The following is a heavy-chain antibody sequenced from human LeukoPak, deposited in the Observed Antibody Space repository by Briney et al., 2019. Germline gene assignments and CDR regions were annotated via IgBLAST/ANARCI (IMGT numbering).Heavy chain of an antibody. J-gene: IGHJ4*02. V-gene: IGHV4-61*01. Sequence: SETLSLTCTVSGASVNSHSYYWSWLRQPPGQGLEWMGYLYYSGSTNYNPSLTSRLTISVDTSKNQFSLKLNSVTAADTAVYYCARMEAWVGVVTGPRGFDYWGQGTLVTVSS. CDR2: LYYSGST. D-gene: IGHD3-10*01. CDR3: ARMEAWVGVVTGPRGFDY. CDR1: GASVNSHSYY.